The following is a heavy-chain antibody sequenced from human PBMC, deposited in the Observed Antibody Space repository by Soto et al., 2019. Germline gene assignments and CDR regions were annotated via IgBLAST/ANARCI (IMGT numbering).Heavy chain of an antibody. V-gene: IGHV3-74*01. D-gene: IGHD6-19*01. Sequence: ESGGVLVQPGGSLRLSCVASGFTFDSHWMHWVRQAPGEGLVWVSRIKTDGYAAAYADSVKGRFTSSRDNTKTTVYLQMNSLRAEDTAVYFCVRESGVAADCWGQGTLVTVPS. CDR3: VRESGVAADC. CDR1: GFTFDSHW. CDR2: IKTDGYAA. J-gene: IGHJ4*02.